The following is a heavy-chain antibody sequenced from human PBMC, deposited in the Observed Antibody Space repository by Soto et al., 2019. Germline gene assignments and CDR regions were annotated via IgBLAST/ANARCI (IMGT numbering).Heavy chain of an antibody. Sequence: EVQLVESGGGLVQPGGSLRLSCAASGFTFSSYSMNWVRQAPGKGLEWVSYISSSSSTIYYADSVKGRFTISRDNAKNSLSLKMTSLRAEEPAVYYCARADSGYANDYYYYGMDVWGQGTTVTVSS. CDR2: ISSSSSTI. CDR1: GFTFSSYS. J-gene: IGHJ6*02. V-gene: IGHV3-48*01. D-gene: IGHD5-12*01. CDR3: ARADSGYANDYYYYGMDV.